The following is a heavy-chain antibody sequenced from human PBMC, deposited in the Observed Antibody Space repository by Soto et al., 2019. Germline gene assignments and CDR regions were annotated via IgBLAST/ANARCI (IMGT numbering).Heavy chain of an antibody. V-gene: IGHV2-5*02. Sequence: SGPTLVKPTQTLTLTCTFSGFSLRTSGVGVGWIRQPPGKALEWLALIYWDDDKRYSPSLKSRLTITKDTSKNQVVLTMSNVDPVYTAAYYCAHRGSGSSIAARNAFDIWGQGTMVTVSS. CDR1: GFSLRTSGVG. CDR3: AHRGSGSSIAARNAFDI. CDR2: IYWDDDK. D-gene: IGHD6-6*01. J-gene: IGHJ3*02.